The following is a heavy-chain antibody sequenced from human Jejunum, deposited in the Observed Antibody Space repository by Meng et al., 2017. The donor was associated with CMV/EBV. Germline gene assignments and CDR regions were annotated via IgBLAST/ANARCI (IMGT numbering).Heavy chain of an antibody. CDR3: ARGDRSVTGTLDY. CDR2: VYASGTT. Sequence: VSGRSVSSSNYFWNWIRQPAGKGLEWIGRVYASGTTNYNPSLESRVTISVDSSKNLFSLNLSSVTAADTAVYYCARGDRSVTGTLDYWGQGTLVTVSS. J-gene: IGHJ4*02. V-gene: IGHV4-61*02. CDR1: GRSVSSSNYF. D-gene: IGHD6-19*01.